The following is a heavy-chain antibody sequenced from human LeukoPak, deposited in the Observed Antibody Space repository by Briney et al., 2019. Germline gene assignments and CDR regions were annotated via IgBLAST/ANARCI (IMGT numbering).Heavy chain of an antibody. J-gene: IGHJ6*02. Sequence: GESLKIFCKGSGYSFTSYWIGWGRQMPGKGREGMGISYPGDSDIRYSPSFQGQVTISADKSISTAYLKWSSLKASDTAMYYCARPRQQLDDGMDVWGQRTTVTVSS. CDR1: GYSFTSYW. V-gene: IGHV5-51*01. CDR3: ARPRQQLDDGMDV. D-gene: IGHD6-13*01. CDR2: SYPGDSDI.